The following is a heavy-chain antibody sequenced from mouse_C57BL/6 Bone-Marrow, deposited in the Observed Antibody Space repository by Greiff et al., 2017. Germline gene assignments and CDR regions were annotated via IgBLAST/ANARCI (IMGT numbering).Heavy chain of an antibody. CDR2: INPSNGGT. J-gene: IGHJ3*01. Sequence: QVQLQQPGTALVKPGASVQLSCKASGYTFTSYWMHWVKQRPGQVLEWIGNINPSNGGTNYNEKFKGKATLTVDKSSSTAYLQLSSLTSEDSAVYYGARKKYEGCAYGGQGTLVTVSA. CDR3: ARKKYEGCAY. CDR1: GYTFTSYW. D-gene: IGHD2-3*01. V-gene: IGHV1-53*01.